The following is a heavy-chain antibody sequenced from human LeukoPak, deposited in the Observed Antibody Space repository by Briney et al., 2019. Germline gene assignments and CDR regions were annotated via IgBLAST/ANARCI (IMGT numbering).Heavy chain of an antibody. V-gene: IGHV4-59*01. Sequence: SETLSLTCIVSGGSINRYYWSWIRQPPGKGLEWIGYIYYSGSTNYNPSLKSRVTISRDTSKNQFSLKLRSVTAADTAVYYCTSGGIVSCDYWGHGTLVTVSS. J-gene: IGHJ4*01. D-gene: IGHD1-14*01. CDR3: TSGGIVSCDY. CDR2: IYYSGST. CDR1: GGSINRYY.